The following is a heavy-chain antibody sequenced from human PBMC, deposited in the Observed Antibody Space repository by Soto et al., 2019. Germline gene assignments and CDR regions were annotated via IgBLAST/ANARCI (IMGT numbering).Heavy chain of an antibody. J-gene: IGHJ4*02. V-gene: IGHV3-23*01. CDR2: ISGSGGST. D-gene: IGHD2-2*01. Sequence: GSLRLSCAASGFTFSSYAMSWVRQAPGKGLEWVSAISGSGGSTYYADSVKGRFTISRDNSKNTLYLQMNSLRAEDTAVYYCARSFSGVPAAIAFDYWGQGTLVTVSS. CDR3: ARSFSGVPAAIAFDY. CDR1: GFTFSSYA.